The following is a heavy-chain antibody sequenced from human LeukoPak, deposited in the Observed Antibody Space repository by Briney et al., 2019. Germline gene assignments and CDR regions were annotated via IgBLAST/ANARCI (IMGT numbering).Heavy chain of an antibody. D-gene: IGHD3-9*01. CDR2: IYYSGST. V-gene: IGHV4-30-4*01. CDR1: GGSISSGDYY. Sequence: SQTLSLTCTVSGGSISSGDYYWSWIRQPPGKGLEWIGYIYYSGSTYYNPSLKSRVTISVDTSKNQFSLKLSSVTAADTAVYYCAREGPDILTGYYEGYWGQGTLVTVSS. CDR3: AREGPDILTGYYEGY. J-gene: IGHJ4*02.